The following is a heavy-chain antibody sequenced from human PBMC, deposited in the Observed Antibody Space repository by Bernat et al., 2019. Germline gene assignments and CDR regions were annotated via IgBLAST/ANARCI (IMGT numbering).Heavy chain of an antibody. CDR3: ARYASVVPAAMWYYYYYMDV. CDR1: GDSITRNNYY. J-gene: IGHJ6*03. D-gene: IGHD2-2*01. Sequence: QLQLQESGPGLVKPSEILSLTCTVSGDSITRNNYYWGWIRQPPGKGLECLGTIHYSGTTYYNPSLKSRVTISVDTSKNQFSLKLSSVTAADTAVYYCARYASVVPAAMWYYYYYMDVWGKGTTVTVSS. CDR2: IHYSGTT. V-gene: IGHV4-39*07.